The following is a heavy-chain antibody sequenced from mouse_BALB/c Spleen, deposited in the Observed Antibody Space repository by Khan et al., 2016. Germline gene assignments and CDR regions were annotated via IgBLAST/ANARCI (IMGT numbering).Heavy chain of an antibody. CDR3: AALTLYYFDY. J-gene: IGHJ2*01. Sequence: QIQLVQSGPELKKPGETVKISCKASDYTFTDYSMHWVKQAPGKGLKWMGWINTETGEPTYADDFKGRFAFSLETSASTAYLQINNLKNEDTATYFCAALTLYYFDYWGQGTTLTVSS. D-gene: IGHD4-1*01. CDR2: INTETGEP. V-gene: IGHV9-2-1*01. CDR1: DYTFTDYS.